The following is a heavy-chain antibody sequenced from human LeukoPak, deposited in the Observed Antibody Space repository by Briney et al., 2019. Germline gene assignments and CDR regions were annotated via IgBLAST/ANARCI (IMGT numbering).Heavy chain of an antibody. CDR1: GGSISSYY. CDR3: ARGWIQLWPRGDGYFDY. J-gene: IGHJ4*02. D-gene: IGHD5-18*01. Sequence: ASETLSLTCTVSGGSISSYYWGWIRQPPGKGLEWIGYIYYSGSTNYNPSLKSRVTISVDTSKNQFSLKLSSVTAADTAVYYCARGWIQLWPRGDGYFDYWGQGTLVTVSS. CDR2: IYYSGST. V-gene: IGHV4-59*01.